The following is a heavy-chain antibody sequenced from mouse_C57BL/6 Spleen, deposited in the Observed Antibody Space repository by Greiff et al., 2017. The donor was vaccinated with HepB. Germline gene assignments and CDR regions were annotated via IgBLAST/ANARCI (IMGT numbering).Heavy chain of an antibody. Sequence: EVMLVESGEGLVKPGGSLKLSCAASGFTFSSYAMSWVRQTPEKRLEWVAYISSGGDYIYYADTVKGRFTISRDNARNTLYLQMSSLKSEDTAMYYCTRAGDYDGVAYWGQGTLVTVSA. V-gene: IGHV5-9-1*02. CDR3: TRAGDYDGVAY. CDR1: GFTFSSYA. J-gene: IGHJ3*01. CDR2: ISSGGDYI. D-gene: IGHD2-4*01.